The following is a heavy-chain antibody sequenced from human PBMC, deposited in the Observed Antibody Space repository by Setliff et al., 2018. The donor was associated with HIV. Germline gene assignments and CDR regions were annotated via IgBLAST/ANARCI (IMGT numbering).Heavy chain of an antibody. CDR2: IHYNGRT. D-gene: IGHD2-2*02. CDR1: GDSITNDDYY. J-gene: IGHJ5*02. Sequence: PSETLSLTCTVSGDSITNDDYYWGWIRQPPGKGLEWIAIIHYNGRTYYDPSLKSRVTIFVDTSKTQFYLKLRSVTASDTAVYYCARYTPKVDWFDPWGQGTLVTV. CDR3: ARYTPKVDWFDP. V-gene: IGHV4-39*01.